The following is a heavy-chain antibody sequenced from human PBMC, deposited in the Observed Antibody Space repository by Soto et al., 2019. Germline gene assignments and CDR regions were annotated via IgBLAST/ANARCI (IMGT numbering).Heavy chain of an antibody. Sequence: ASVKVSCKASGYTFSNFGLSWVRQAPGQGLEWMGWTSPSNGQTIYAQNFHGRVTMTTDTSTATAHMELRSLISDDTAVYYCARVIMIFGVANLGSYFDYWGQGTRVTVSS. V-gene: IGHV1-18*01. CDR2: TSPSNGQT. CDR3: ARVIMIFGVANLGSYFDY. D-gene: IGHD3-3*01. J-gene: IGHJ4*02. CDR1: GYTFSNFG.